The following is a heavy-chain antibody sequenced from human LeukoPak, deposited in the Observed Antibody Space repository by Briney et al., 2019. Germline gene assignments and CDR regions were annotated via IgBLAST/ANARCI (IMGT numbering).Heavy chain of an antibody. D-gene: IGHD7-27*01. Sequence: PSQTLSLTCTVSGGSISSGGYYWSWIRQHPGKGLEWIGYIYYSVSTYYNPSLKSRVTISEDTSKIQFSLKLSSVTAADTAVYYCAREGTGNFDYWGQGTLVTVSS. CDR3: AREGTGNFDY. J-gene: IGHJ4*02. V-gene: IGHV4-31*03. CDR2: IYYSVST. CDR1: GGSISSGGYY.